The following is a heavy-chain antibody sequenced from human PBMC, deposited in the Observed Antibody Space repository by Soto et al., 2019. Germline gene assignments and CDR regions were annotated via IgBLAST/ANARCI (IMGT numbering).Heavy chain of an antibody. Sequence: QVQLVQSGAEVKKPGSSVKVSCEASGGPFSSYAISWVRQAPGQELEWMGGINPIFGTANYAQKFQGRVKITADESTSTAYMELTSLTSEDTAVYYCARLQQWRTEYYYSYGMDVWGQGTTVTVSS. J-gene: IGHJ6*02. CDR3: ARLQQWRTEYYYSYGMDV. CDR1: GGPFSSYA. CDR2: INPIFGTA. D-gene: IGHD6-19*01. V-gene: IGHV1-69*12.